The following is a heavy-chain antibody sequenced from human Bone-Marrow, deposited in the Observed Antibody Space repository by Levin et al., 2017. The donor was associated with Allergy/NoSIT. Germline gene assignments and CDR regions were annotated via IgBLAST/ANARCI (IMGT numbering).Heavy chain of an antibody. J-gene: IGHJ4*02. V-gene: IGHV3-23*01. D-gene: IGHD4-17*01. CDR1: GFTFSNYG. CDR3: VRDKHPRYGDTDY. Sequence: HPGGSLRLSCVGSGFTFSNYGMGWVRQAPGKGLEWVSAISGSGGKTYYADSVKGRFTISRDNGKSSLYLQMSSLSAEDTGVYYCVRDKHPRYGDTDYWGQGTLVTVSS. CDR2: ISGSGGKT.